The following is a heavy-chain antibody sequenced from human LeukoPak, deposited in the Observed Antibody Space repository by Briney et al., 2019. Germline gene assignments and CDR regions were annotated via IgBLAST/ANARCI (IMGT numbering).Heavy chain of an antibody. D-gene: IGHD3-9*01. J-gene: IGHJ3*02. CDR2: IYYSGST. CDR1: GGSISSGDYY. Sequence: SETLSLTCTVSGGSISSGDYYWSWIRQPPGKGLEWIGYIYYSGSTYYNPSLKSRVTISVDTSKNQFSLKLSSVTAADTAVYYCARSYYDILTGPGGFGIWGQGTMVTVSS. V-gene: IGHV4-30-4*01. CDR3: ARSYYDILTGPGGFGI.